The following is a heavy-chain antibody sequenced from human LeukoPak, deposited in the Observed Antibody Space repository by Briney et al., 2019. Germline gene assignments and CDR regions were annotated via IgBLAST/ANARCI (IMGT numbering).Heavy chain of an antibody. Sequence: GGSLRLSCAASGFTFSHYWMTWVRQAPGKGLEWVANIKQDGSEKYYVDSLKGRFTISRDNAKNSLYLQMNSLRAEDTAVYYCARGGIAVAGTVVDYWGQGTLVTVSS. V-gene: IGHV3-7*01. J-gene: IGHJ4*02. D-gene: IGHD6-19*01. CDR1: GFTFSHYW. CDR3: ARGGIAVAGTVVDY. CDR2: IKQDGSEK.